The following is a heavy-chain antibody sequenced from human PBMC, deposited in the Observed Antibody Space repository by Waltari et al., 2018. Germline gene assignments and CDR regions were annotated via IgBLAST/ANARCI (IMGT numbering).Heavy chain of an antibody. J-gene: IGHJ4*02. CDR1: GYTFTSYA. CDR3: ARDPDSSGWGCDY. D-gene: IGHD6-19*01. V-gene: IGHV1-3*01. CDR2: INAGNGNT. Sequence: QVQLVQSGAEVKKPGASVKGSCKASGYTFTSYAMHWVRQAPGQRLEWMGWINAGNGNTKYSQKFQGRVTITRDTSASTAYMELSSLRSEDTAVYYCARDPDSSGWGCDYWGQGTLVTVSS.